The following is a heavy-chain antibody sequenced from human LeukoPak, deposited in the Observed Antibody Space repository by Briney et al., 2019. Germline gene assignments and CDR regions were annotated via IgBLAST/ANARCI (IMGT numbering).Heavy chain of an antibody. CDR1: GFTFSSYW. V-gene: IGHV3-7*01. Sequence: GGSLRLSCAASGFTFSSYWMSWVRQAPGKGLEGVANIKRDGSEKYYVDSVKGRFTISRDNAKNSLYLQMNSLRAEDTALYYCARDGLQYRGMDVWGQGTTVTVSS. J-gene: IGHJ6*02. CDR3: ARDGLQYRGMDV. CDR2: IKRDGSEK. D-gene: IGHD3-9*01.